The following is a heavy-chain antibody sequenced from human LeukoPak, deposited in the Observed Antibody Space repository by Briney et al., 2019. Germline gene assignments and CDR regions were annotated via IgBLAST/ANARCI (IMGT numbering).Heavy chain of an antibody. V-gene: IGHV3-30*04. CDR3: ARGSDYFDY. J-gene: IGHJ4*02. Sequence: PGGSLRLSCAASGFTFSSYAMHWVRQAPGKGLEWVAVISYDGSNKYYADSVKGRLTISRDNSKNTLYLQMNSLRAEDKAVYYCARGSDYFDYWGQGTLVTVSS. CDR2: ISYDGSNK. CDR1: GFTFSSYA.